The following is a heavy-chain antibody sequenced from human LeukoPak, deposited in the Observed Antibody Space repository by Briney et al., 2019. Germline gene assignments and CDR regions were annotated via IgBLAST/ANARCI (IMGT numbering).Heavy chain of an antibody. J-gene: IGHJ4*02. CDR2: IKQDGSEK. D-gene: IGHD6-19*01. V-gene: IGHV3-7*01. Sequence: PGGSLRLSCAASGFTFSSYRMSWVPQAPGKGLEWVANIKQDGSEKYYVDSVKGRFTISRDNATNSLYLQMNSLRAEDTAVYYCARRQWLVSGGFDYWGQGTLVTVSS. CDR3: ARRQWLVSGGFDY. CDR1: GFTFSSYR.